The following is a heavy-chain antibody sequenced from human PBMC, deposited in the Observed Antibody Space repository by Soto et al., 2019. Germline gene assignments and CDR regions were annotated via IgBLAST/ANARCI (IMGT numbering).Heavy chain of an antibody. Sequence: PGGSLRLSCSASGFTFSEYSMHWVRQAPGKGLQYVSTISSDGDITYYADSVKGRFTISRDNSKNPLYLQMNSLRPEDTAVYYCVKVSTFYDILTGYYSTNFFDPWGQGTLVTVSS. J-gene: IGHJ5*02. CDR2: ISSDGDIT. CDR3: VKVSTFYDILTGYYSTNFFDP. V-gene: IGHV3-64D*06. D-gene: IGHD3-9*01. CDR1: GFTFSEYS.